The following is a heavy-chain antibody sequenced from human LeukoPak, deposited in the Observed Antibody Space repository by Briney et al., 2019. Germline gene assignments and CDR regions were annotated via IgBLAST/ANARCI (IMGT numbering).Heavy chain of an antibody. J-gene: IGHJ4*02. CDR3: AKDWAGTGYNSRYYFDC. D-gene: IGHD6-19*01. V-gene: IGHV3-30*02. Sequence: GGSLRLSCAASGFSFNNYAIHWVRQAPGKGLEWVVFIRYDGLNKFYADSVKGRFTISRDNSKNTVYLQMNRLRAEDTAVYFCAKDWAGTGYNSRYYFDCWGQGTLVTVSS. CDR1: GFSFNNYA. CDR2: IRYDGLNK.